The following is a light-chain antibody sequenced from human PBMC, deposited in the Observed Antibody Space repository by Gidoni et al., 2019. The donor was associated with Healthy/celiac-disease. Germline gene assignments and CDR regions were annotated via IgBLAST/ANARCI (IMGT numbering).Light chain of an antibody. CDR3: QQYDSVLT. Sequence: AIRMTQSPSSFSASTGDRVTITCRASQGISSYLAWYQQKPGKAPKLLIYAASTLQSGVPSRFSGSGSGTDFTLTISCLQSEDFATYYCQQYDSVLTFAGATKVEIK. V-gene: IGKV1-8*01. J-gene: IGKJ4*01. CDR1: QGISSY. CDR2: AAS.